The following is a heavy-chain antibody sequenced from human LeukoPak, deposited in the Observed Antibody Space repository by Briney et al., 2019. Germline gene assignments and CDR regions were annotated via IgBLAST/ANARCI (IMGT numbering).Heavy chain of an antibody. Sequence: ASVKVSCKASGGTFSDYGFNWVRQAPGQGLEWMGGIIPIFERTNYAQKFQGRVTITTDGSTSTAYLELNSLRTDDTAVYYCSGTTFQAYYYYMDVWGKGTTVTVS. J-gene: IGHJ6*03. CDR3: SGTTFQAYYYYMDV. D-gene: IGHD1-7*01. V-gene: IGHV1-69*05. CDR1: GGTFSDYG. CDR2: IIPIFERT.